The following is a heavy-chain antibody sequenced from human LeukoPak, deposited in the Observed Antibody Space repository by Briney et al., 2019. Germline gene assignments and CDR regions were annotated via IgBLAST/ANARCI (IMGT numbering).Heavy chain of an antibody. CDR1: GYTFITYD. Sequence: ASVKVSCKASGYTFITYDINWVRQATGQGLEWLGWMNPESGNIGYSQKFQGGITLTRDTSTSTAYMELSSLTAEDTAVYYCARDFVVGMTPDAFDIWGQGTTVTVSS. V-gene: IGHV1-8*01. J-gene: IGHJ3*02. CDR3: ARDFVVGMTPDAFDI. CDR2: MNPESGNI. D-gene: IGHD2-21*02.